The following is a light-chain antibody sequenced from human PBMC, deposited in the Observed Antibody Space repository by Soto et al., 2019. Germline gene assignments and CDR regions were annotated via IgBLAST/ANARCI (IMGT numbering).Light chain of an antibody. Sequence: EIGLTQSPGTLSLSPGERATLFCRANQTLTHNYVAWYQQKPVQAPRLLIYDASSRATDTPDRFIATGSATDFTLTISRLEPEEFAAYHCHQYYRTPRTFGQGPNVDI. CDR2: DAS. V-gene: IGKV3-20*01. CDR3: HQYYRTPRT. J-gene: IGKJ3*01. CDR1: QTLTHNY.